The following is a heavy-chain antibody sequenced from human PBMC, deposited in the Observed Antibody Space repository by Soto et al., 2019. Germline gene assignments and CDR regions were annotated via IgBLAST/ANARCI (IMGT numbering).Heavy chain of an antibody. CDR2: MNPNSGNT. Sequence: QVQLVQSGAEVKKPGASVKVSCKASGYTFTSYDINWVRQATGQGLEWMGWMNPNSGNTGYAQKFQGRVTMTRNTSISTAYMELSSLGSEDTAVYYCARGSDIVVVVAAASDAFDIWGQGTMVTVSS. CDR1: GYTFTSYD. D-gene: IGHD2-15*01. CDR3: ARGSDIVVVVAAASDAFDI. J-gene: IGHJ3*02. V-gene: IGHV1-8*01.